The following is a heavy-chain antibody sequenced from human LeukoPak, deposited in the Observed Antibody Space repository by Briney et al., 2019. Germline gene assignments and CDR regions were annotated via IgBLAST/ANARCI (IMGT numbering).Heavy chain of an antibody. Sequence: SETLSLTCTVSGGSISSYYWSWIRQPAGKGLEWIGRIYTSGSTNYNPSLKSRVTMSVDASKNQFSLKLSSVTAADTAVYYCARTTEGGYTYDYFYYYYMDVWGKGTTVTISS. CDR2: IYTSGST. V-gene: IGHV4-4*07. CDR3: ARTTEGGYTYDYFYYYYMDV. D-gene: IGHD5-18*01. J-gene: IGHJ6*03. CDR1: GGSISSYY.